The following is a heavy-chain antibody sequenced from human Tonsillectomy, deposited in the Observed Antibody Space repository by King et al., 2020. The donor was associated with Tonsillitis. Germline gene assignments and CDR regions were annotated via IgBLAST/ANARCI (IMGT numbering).Heavy chain of an antibody. CDR1: GYSISSGYY. D-gene: IGHD3-10*01. CDR2: IYHSGST. V-gene: IGHV4-38-2*01. J-gene: IGHJ4*02. Sequence: VQLQESGPGLVKPSETLSLTCAVSGYSISSGYYWGWIRQPPGKGLEWIGSIYHSGSTYYNPSLKSRVTISVDTSKNQFSPKLSSVTAADTAVYYCARVGLWFGEGIDYWGQGTLVTVSS. CDR3: ARVGLWFGEGIDY.